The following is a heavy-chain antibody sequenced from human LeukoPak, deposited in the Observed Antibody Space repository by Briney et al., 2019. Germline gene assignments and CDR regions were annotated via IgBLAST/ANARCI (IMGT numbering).Heavy chain of an antibody. Sequence: PSETLSLTCTVSGGSIASYYWSWIRQPPGKGLEWIGYISYSGSTNYNLSLKSRVTISVDTSKNQFSLKLTSVTAADTAVYYCARRRTDLLLSYFDPWGQGTWSPSPQ. V-gene: IGHV4-59*01. CDR3: ARRRTDLLLSYFDP. D-gene: IGHD2-21*01. CDR2: ISYSGST. CDR1: GGSIASYY. J-gene: IGHJ5*02.